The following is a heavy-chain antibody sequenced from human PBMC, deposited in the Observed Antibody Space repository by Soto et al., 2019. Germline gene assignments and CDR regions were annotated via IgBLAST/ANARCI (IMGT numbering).Heavy chain of an antibody. D-gene: IGHD2-15*01. J-gene: IGHJ4*02. CDR3: ARGIDVVVKRR. V-gene: IGHV4-39*01. Sequence: QLQLQESGPGLVKASETLSLTCSVSGDSISSSSYYWGWIRQPPGKGLEWIGSTYYSGSTYYNPSLKSRVTMSVYTSKNQFSLKLSSVTAADTAVYYCARGIDVVVKRRWGQGTLVTVSS. CDR2: TYYSGST. CDR1: GDSISSSSYY.